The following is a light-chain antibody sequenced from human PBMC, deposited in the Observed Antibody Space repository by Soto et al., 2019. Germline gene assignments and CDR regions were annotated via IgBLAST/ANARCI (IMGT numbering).Light chain of an antibody. CDR2: GAS. J-gene: IGKJ3*01. CDR3: QQYGGSPLFT. CDR1: QSISSSY. Sequence: EIVLTQSPGTLSLSPGERATLSCRASQSISSSYLGWYQQKPGQAPRLLIYGASSRATGIPDRFSGSGSGTDFTLTISRLEPEDFAVYYCQQYGGSPLFTFGPGTKVDIK. V-gene: IGKV3-20*01.